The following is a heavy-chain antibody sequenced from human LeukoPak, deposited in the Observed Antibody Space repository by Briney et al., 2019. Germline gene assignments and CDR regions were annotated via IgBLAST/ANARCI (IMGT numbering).Heavy chain of an antibody. CDR1: GFTFSSYA. D-gene: IGHD5-12*01. CDR2: ISSNGGST. J-gene: IGHJ6*03. CDR3: ARDRRSGDEGYYYYMDV. Sequence: GGSLRLSCAASGFTFSSYAMHWVRQAPGKGLEYVSAISSNGGSTYYANSVKGRFTISRDNSKNTLYLQMGSVRAEDMAVYYCARDRRSGDEGYYYYMDVWGKGTTVTISS. V-gene: IGHV3-64*01.